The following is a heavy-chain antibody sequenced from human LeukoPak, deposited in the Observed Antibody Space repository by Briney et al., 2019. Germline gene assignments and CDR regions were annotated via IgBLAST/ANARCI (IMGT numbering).Heavy chain of an antibody. CDR3: ARERWQWLVPDY. CDR1: GGSISSGGYY. V-gene: IGHV4-30-2*01. D-gene: IGHD6-19*01. Sequence: SETLSPTCTVSGGSISSGGYYWSWIRQPPGKGLEWIGYIYHSGSTYYNPSLKSRVTISVDRSKNQFALKLSSVTAADTAVYYCARERWQWLVPDYWGQGTLVTVS. CDR2: IYHSGST. J-gene: IGHJ4*02.